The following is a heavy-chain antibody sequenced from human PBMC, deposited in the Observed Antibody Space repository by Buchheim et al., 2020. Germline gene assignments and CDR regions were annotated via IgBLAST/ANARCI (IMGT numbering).Heavy chain of an antibody. J-gene: IGHJ2*01. CDR2: INHSGST. V-gene: IGHV4-34*01. Sequence: QVQLQQWGAGLLKPSETLSLTCAVYSGSLSSYYWSWIRQPPGKGLEWTGNINHSGSTNYNPSLKSRVTISVDASKSQFSLKVTSVTAADAAVYYCARGRFGWYFDLWGRGTL. D-gene: IGHD3-10*01. CDR3: ARGRFGWYFDL. CDR1: SGSLSSYY.